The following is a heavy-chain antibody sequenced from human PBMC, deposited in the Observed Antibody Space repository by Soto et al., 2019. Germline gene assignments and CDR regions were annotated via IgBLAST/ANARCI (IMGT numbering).Heavy chain of an antibody. CDR3: ARPPFNYDFWSGRDWYFDL. V-gene: IGHV4-34*01. CDR1: GGSFSGYY. CDR2: INHSGST. Sequence: QVQLQQWGAGLLKPSETLSLTCAVYGGSFSGYYLSWIRQPPGKGLEWIGEINHSGSTNDNTSLRSRVNISGDTSKNHFSLKLSSVTAADTAVYYCARPPFNYDFWSGRDWYFDLWGRGTLVTVSS. J-gene: IGHJ2*01. D-gene: IGHD3-3*01.